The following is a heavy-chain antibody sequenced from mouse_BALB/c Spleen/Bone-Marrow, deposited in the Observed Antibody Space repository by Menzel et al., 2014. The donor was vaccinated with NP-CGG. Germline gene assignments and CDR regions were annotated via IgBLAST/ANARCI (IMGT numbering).Heavy chain of an antibody. D-gene: IGHD1-1*01. CDR1: GYSFNDNS. J-gene: IGHJ3*01. V-gene: IGHV1-39*01. CDR3: ARGGYYVGTFAY. CDR2: IDPYYGDT. Sequence: VQLQQPGPELEKPGASVKISCTASGYSFNDNSLHWVKLSNGQSLEWIGKIDPYYGDTEYNQKFKGKATLTVDKSSTTAYMHLKSLTSEDSAVYYCARGGYYVGTFAYWGQGTLVTVSA.